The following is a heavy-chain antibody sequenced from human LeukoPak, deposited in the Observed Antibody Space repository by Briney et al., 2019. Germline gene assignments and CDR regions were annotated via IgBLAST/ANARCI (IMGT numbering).Heavy chain of an antibody. D-gene: IGHD5-18*01. Sequence: GGSLRLSCAASGFTFSSYAMGWVRQAPGKGLEWVSAITASGGNTYYADSVKGRFTISRDNSKNTLYLQVNSLRAEDTAVYYCAKGNGYSYGRYYFDYWGQRTLVTVSS. CDR1: GFTFSSYA. V-gene: IGHV3-23*01. J-gene: IGHJ4*02. CDR3: AKGNGYSYGRYYFDY. CDR2: ITASGGNT.